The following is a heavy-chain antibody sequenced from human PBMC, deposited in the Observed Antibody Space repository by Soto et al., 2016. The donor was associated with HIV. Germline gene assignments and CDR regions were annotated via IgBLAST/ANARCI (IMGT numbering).Heavy chain of an antibody. Sequence: QVQLVQSGAEVKKPGASVKVSCKASGYTFTAYYIHWVRQAPGQGLEWMGWINPNSGDTKYAQKFQDRVTVTRDTSISTAFMELSSLTSDDTAVYYCASNRGPWGGAFDIWGQGTMVTVSS. J-gene: IGHJ3*02. CDR3: ASNRGPWGGAFDI. CDR2: INPNSGDT. V-gene: IGHV1-2*02. D-gene: IGHD7-27*01. CDR1: GYTFTAYY.